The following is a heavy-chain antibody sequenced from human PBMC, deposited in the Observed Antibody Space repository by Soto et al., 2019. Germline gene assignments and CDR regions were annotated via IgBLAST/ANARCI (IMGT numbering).Heavy chain of an antibody. CDR1: GYVFSGFG. CDR3: ASDLDGSASYYTGX. Sequence: ASLKVSCKASGYVFSGFGINWVRQVPGQGLEWMGFISPYNGNKNYAKKFQGRVTMTTDTSTSTAYMELRSLRSDDTAVFYCASDLDGSASYYTGXWGQGSLLTVSX. D-gene: IGHD3-10*01. CDR2: ISPYNGNK. J-gene: IGHJ4*02. V-gene: IGHV1-18*01.